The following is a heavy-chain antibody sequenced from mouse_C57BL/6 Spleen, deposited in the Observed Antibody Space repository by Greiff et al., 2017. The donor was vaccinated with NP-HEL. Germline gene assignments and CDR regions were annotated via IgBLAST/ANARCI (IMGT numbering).Heavy chain of an antibody. CDR1: GFNFNDYY. V-gene: IGHV14-1*01. D-gene: IGHD2-3*01. Sequence: EVQLQESGAELVRPGASVKLSCTASGFNFNDYYMHWVKQRPEQGLEWIGRIDPDDGDTEYDPKFQGQATMTADTSSNTAYLQLSSLRSEDTDVYYCTFYNGYCVAYWGQGTLVPVSA. J-gene: IGHJ3*01. CDR3: TFYNGYCVAY. CDR2: IDPDDGDT.